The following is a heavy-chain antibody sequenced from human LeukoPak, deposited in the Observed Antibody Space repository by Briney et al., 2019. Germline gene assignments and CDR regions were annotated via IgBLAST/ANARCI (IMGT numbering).Heavy chain of an antibody. CDR1: GGSISTSSYY. J-gene: IGHJ6*03. V-gene: IGHV4-39*07. CDR2: ISYSGNT. Sequence: PSETLSLTCTVSGGSISTSSYYWGWIRQPPGKGLEWIGSISYSGNTDYNPSLKSRVTISVDTSKNQFSLKLNSVTAADTAVYYCARDPDFWSGYYYMDVWGRGTTVTVSS. CDR3: ARDPDFWSGYYYMDV. D-gene: IGHD3-3*01.